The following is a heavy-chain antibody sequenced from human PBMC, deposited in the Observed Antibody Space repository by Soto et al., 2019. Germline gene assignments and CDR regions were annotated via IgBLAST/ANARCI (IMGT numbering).Heavy chain of an antibody. D-gene: IGHD7-27*01. CDR1: GASISNGGYS. Sequence: QVQLQESGPGLVKPSQTLSLTCAVSGASISNGGYSWTWIRQPPGEGLEWIGYFSHTGGTYYNPSLKSRVIISVDGSRNHLSLKLKSVTAADTAVYYCARLNGDPDSWGQGTLVTVSS. J-gene: IGHJ4*02. V-gene: IGHV4-30-2*01. CDR2: FSHTGGT. CDR3: ARLNGDPDS.